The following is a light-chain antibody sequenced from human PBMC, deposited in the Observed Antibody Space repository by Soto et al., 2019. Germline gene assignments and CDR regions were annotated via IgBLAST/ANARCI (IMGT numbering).Light chain of an antibody. CDR1: SSNIGSET. CDR2: ANN. CDR3: AAWADSLEGWE. V-gene: IGLV1-44*01. J-gene: IGLJ3*02. Sequence: QSVLTQPPSASGTPGQRVTISCSGSSSNIGSETVNWYQQVPGTAPKLLIYANNQRPSGVPDRFAVSKSGTSASLAIGGVASEDEANYYCAAWADSLEGWEFGGGTKLTVL.